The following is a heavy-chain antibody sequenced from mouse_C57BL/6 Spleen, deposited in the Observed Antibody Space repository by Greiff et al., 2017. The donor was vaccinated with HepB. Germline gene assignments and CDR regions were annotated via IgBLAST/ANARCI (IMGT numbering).Heavy chain of an antibody. V-gene: IGHV1-15*01. CDR2: IDPETGGT. CDR3: SSIYYYGSRGAMDY. Sequence: LQESGAELVRPGASVTLSCKASGYTFTDYEMHWVKQTPVHGLEWIGAIDPETGGTAYNQKFKGKAILTADKSSSTAYMELRSLTSEDSAVYYCSSIYYYGSRGAMDYWGQGTSVTVSS. CDR1: GYTFTDYE. D-gene: IGHD1-1*01. J-gene: IGHJ4*01.